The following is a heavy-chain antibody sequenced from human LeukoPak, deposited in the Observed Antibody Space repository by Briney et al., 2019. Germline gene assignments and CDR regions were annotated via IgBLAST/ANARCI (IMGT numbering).Heavy chain of an antibody. D-gene: IGHD6-19*01. CDR3: ARSQTRGWYDY. V-gene: IGHV4-59*01. CDR2: IYYSGST. CDR1: GGSISSYY. J-gene: IGHJ4*02. Sequence: PSETLSLTCTVSGGSISSYYWSWIRQPPGKGLDWIGFIYYSGSTNYNPSLKSRVTISVDTSKNQFSLKLSSVTAADTAVYYCARSQTRGWYDYGGQGTLVTVSS.